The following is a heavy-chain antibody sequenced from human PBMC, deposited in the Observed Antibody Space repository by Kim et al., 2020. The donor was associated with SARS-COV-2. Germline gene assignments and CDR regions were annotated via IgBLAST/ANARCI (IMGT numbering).Heavy chain of an antibody. CDR2: ISWNSGSI. CDR3: AKDKESRVVPAAGSDY. D-gene: IGHD2-2*01. CDR1: GFTFGDYA. Sequence: GGSLRLSCAASGFTFGDYAMHWVRQAPGKGLEWVSGISWNSGSIGYADSVKGRFTISRDNAKNSLYLQMNSLRAEDTALYYCAKDKESRVVPAAGSDYWGQGTLVTVSS. J-gene: IGHJ4*02. V-gene: IGHV3-9*01.